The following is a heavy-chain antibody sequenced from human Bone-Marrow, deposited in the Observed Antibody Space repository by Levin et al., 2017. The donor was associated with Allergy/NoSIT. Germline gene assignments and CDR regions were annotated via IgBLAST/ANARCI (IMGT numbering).Heavy chain of an antibody. D-gene: IGHD6-19*01. Sequence: GGSLRLSCAASGFSFSTYGMHWVRQAPGKGPEWVAVISFDGSTKFYADSVRGRFTLSRDNSKNTLHLQMNSLRPEDTAMYYCAKDRVTVAGTGEYYFYGMDVWGQGTAVTVSS. V-gene: IGHV3-30*18. CDR3: AKDRVTVAGTGEYYFYGMDV. J-gene: IGHJ6*02. CDR2: ISFDGSTK. CDR1: GFSFSTYG.